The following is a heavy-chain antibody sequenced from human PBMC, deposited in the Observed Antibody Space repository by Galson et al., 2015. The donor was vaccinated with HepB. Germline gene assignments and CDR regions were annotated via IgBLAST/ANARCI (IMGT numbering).Heavy chain of an antibody. CDR3: ARTDTAMVSFY. CDR2: ISAYNGNT. CDR1: GYTFTSYG. J-gene: IGHJ4*02. Sequence: SVKVSCKASGYTFTSYGISWVRQAPGQGLEWMGWISAYNGNTNYAQKLQGRVTMTTDTSTSTAYMELRSLRSDDPAVYYRARTDTAMVSFYWGQGTLVTVSS. D-gene: IGHD5-18*01. V-gene: IGHV1-18*01.